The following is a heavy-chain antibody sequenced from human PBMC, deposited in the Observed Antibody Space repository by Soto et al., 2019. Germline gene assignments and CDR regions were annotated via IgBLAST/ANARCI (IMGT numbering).Heavy chain of an antibody. CDR2: IYHSGST. D-gene: IGHD4-17*01. J-gene: IGHJ6*02. V-gene: IGHV4-30-2*01. CDR3: ARAHYGDYGYGLDV. CDR1: GGSISSGGYY. Sequence: SETLSLTCTVSGGSISSGGYYWSWIRQHPGKGLEWIGYIYHSGSTYYNPSLKSRVTISVDRSKNQFSLKLSSATAADTAVYYCARAHYGDYGYGLDVWGQGTSVTVSS.